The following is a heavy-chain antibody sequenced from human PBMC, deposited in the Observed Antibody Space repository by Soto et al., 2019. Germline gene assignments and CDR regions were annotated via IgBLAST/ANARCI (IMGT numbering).Heavy chain of an antibody. V-gene: IGHV3-15*01. CDR2: IKSKGHGGTI. CDR1: GFALNHAY. D-gene: IGHD1-1*01. CDR3: STDAKPTAGARLDY. Sequence: EVQLVESGGGLVEPGGSLRLSCAGSGFALNHAYMTWVRQAPGKGLEWVGRIKSKGHGGTIDYAAPVKGRFTISRDDSTNTLFLQMNSLKTEDTAVYYCSTDAKPTAGARLDYWGQGTLVTVSS. J-gene: IGHJ4*02.